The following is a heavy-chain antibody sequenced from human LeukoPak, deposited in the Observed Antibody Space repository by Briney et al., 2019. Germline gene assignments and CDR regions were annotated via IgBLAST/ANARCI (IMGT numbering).Heavy chain of an antibody. Sequence: GGSLRLSCAASGFTFSSYAMSWVRQAPGKGLEWVSAISGSGGSTYYADSVKGRFTISRDNSKNTLYLQMNSLRAEDTAVYYCARGRRLLWFGSDYWGQGTLVTVSS. CDR1: GFTFSSYA. J-gene: IGHJ4*02. D-gene: IGHD3-10*01. CDR3: ARGRRLLWFGSDY. V-gene: IGHV3-23*01. CDR2: ISGSGGST.